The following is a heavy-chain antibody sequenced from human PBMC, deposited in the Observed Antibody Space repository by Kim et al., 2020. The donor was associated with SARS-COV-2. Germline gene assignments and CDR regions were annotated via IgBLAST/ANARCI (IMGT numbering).Heavy chain of an antibody. D-gene: IGHD1-1*01. Sequence: SVKDRFTISRDNAKNSLYLQMNSLGDEGTAVYYCARDPRRVWNAGYYFDYWGQGTLVTVSS. J-gene: IGHJ4*02. V-gene: IGHV3-48*02. CDR3: ARDPRRVWNAGYYFDY.